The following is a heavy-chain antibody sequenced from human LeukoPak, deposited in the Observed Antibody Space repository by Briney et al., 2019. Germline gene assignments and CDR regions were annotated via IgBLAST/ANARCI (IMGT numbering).Heavy chain of an antibody. V-gene: IGHV1-3*01. CDR1: GYTFTSYA. Sequence: ASVKVSCKASGYTFTSYAMHWVRQAPEQRLEWMGWINAGNDNTKYSQKFQGRVTITRDTSASTAYMELSSLRSEDTAMYYCARYYGSGSYDCWGQGTLVTVSS. CDR2: INAGNDNT. D-gene: IGHD3-10*01. J-gene: IGHJ4*02. CDR3: ARYYGSGSYDC.